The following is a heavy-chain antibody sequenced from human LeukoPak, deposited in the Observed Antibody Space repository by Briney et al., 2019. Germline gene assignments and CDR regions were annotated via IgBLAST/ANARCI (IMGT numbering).Heavy chain of an antibody. CDR3: ATGNVLRGNDY. D-gene: IGHD3-10*01. CDR2: INPNRGAT. Sequence: ASVKVSCKSSGDTFTTFAINWVRQAPGQGLEWMGWINPNRGATNYAQKFQGRVTMTSDTSISTAYMELGWLRSDDTAVYYCATGNVLRGNDYWGQGTLVTVSS. V-gene: IGHV1-2*02. CDR1: GDTFTTFA. J-gene: IGHJ4*02.